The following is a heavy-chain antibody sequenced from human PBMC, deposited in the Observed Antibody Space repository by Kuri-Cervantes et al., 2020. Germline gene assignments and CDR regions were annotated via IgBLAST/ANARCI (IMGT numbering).Heavy chain of an antibody. CDR2: TYYRSKWYN. D-gene: IGHD5-18*01. CDR1: GDSVSSNSAA. CDR3: ARGGYSYGLGGYYYYGMDV. V-gene: IGHV6-1*01. Sequence: SQTLSLTCAISGDSVSSNSAAWNWIRQSPSRGLEWLGRTYYRSKWYNDYAVSVKSRITINPDISKNQFSLQLNSVTPEDTAVYYCARGGYSYGLGGYYYYGMDVWGQGTTVTVSS. J-gene: IGHJ6*02.